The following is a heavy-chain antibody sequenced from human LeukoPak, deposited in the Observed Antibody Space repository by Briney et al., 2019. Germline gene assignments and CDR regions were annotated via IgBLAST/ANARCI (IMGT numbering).Heavy chain of an antibody. J-gene: IGHJ4*02. CDR2: IHHSGGS. CDR1: GGSISSSSYY. V-gene: IGHV4-39*07. D-gene: IGHD1/OR15-1a*01. CDR3: ARDLGTLGVTGTGF. Sequence: SETLSLTCTVSGGSISSSSYYWGWIRQPPGKGLEWIGEIHHSGGSNYSPSLKSRVAISVDKSNNQFSLKLSSVTASDTALYFCARDLGTLGVTGTGFWGQGTLVTVSS.